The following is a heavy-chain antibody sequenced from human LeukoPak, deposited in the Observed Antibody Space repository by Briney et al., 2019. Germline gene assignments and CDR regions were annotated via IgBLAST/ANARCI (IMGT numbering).Heavy chain of an antibody. CDR3: ARGLGI. CDR1: GGSFSGYY. D-gene: IGHD3-10*01. J-gene: IGHJ4*02. V-gene: IGHV4-34*01. CDR2: INHSGST. Sequence: PSESLSLTCAVSGGSFSGYYWNWIRQSPGKGLEWIGEINHSGSTNYNPSLKSRVTISIDTSKNQFSLKLSSVTAADTAIYYCARGLGIWGQGTLVTVSS.